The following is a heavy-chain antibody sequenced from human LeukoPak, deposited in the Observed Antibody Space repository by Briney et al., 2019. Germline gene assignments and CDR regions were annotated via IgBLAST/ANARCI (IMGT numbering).Heavy chain of an antibody. V-gene: IGHV3-23*01. CDR2: ISGSGGST. CDR3: AKAGVWGSYRPYFDY. CDR1: GFTFNTYG. J-gene: IGHJ4*02. Sequence: GGSLRLSCGASGFTFNTYGMHWVRQAPGKGLEWVSAISGSGGSTYYADSVKGRFTISRDNSKNTLYLQMNSLRAEDTAVYYCAKAGVWGSYRPYFDYWGQGTLVTVSS. D-gene: IGHD3-16*02.